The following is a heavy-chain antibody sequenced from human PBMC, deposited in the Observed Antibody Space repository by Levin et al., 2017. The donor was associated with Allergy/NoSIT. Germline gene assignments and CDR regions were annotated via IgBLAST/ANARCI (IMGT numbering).Heavy chain of an antibody. D-gene: IGHD5-18*01. Sequence: VASVKVSCKASGGTFRHYALSWVRQAPGQGFEWMGGIVPFFGSPNYAQKLHGRVTIPAVESTSPAHMELSSLRSDGPAVYYFLTISAYSYGHYYFDDWGQGTLVTFSS. V-gene: IGHV1-69*13. J-gene: IGHJ4*02. CDR2: IVPFFGSP. CDR3: LTISAYSYGHYYFDD. CDR1: GGTFRHYA.